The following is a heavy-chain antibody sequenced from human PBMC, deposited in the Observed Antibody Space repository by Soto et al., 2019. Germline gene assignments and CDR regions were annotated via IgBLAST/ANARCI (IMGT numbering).Heavy chain of an antibody. D-gene: IGHD5-18*01. J-gene: IGHJ6*02. CDR2: TYYRSKWYN. Sequence: PSQTLSLTCAISGDSVSSNSATWNWIRQSPSRGLEWLGRTYYRSKWYNDYAVSVKSRITINPDTSKNQVSLQLNSVTPEDTAVYSCAREAGYSYLARMDVWGQGSTVTVSS. V-gene: IGHV6-1*01. CDR3: AREAGYSYLARMDV. CDR1: GDSVSSNSAT.